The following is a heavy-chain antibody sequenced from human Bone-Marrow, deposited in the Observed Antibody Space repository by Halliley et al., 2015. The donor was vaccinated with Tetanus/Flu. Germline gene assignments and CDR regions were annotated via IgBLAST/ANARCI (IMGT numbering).Heavy chain of an antibody. CDR1: GGSFSDSGYH. CDR3: ARGHRGSNGWGRYYNYGMDA. D-gene: IGHD6-19*01. V-gene: IGHV4-34*01. J-gene: IGHJ6*02. CDR2: IIHRGGT. Sequence: TLSLTCAVYGGSFSDSGYHWNWCRQPPGKGLEWIGEIIHRGGTNYNPSLQSRVTISVDTSKNQFSLKLSSVSAADTAVYYCARGHRGSNGWGRYYNYGMDAWGQGTAVSVSS.